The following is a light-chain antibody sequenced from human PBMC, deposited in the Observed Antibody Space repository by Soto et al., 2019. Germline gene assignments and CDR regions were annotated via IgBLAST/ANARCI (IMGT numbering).Light chain of an antibody. CDR2: EVS. V-gene: IGLV2-8*01. Sequence: QSVLTQPPSASGSPGQSVTLSCTGTSSDVGGYNYVSWYQQHPGKVPKLMIYEVSKRPSWVPDRFSGSKSGNTSSLTVSGCEAEDEADYDCSSYAGSNNLVFGGGTKLTVL. CDR1: SSDVGGYNY. J-gene: IGLJ2*01. CDR3: SSYAGSNNLV.